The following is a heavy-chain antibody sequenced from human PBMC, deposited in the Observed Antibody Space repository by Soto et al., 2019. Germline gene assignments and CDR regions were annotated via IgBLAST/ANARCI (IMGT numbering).Heavy chain of an antibody. Sequence: ASVKVSCKASGYTFTSYAMNWVRQAPGQGLEWMGWINTNTGNPTYAQGFTGRFVFSLDTSVSTAYLQICSLKAEDTAVYYCARELGIAAAGTIPEYYYYGMDVWGQGTTVTVSS. V-gene: IGHV7-4-1*01. D-gene: IGHD6-13*01. CDR2: INTNTGNP. CDR3: ARELGIAAAGTIPEYYYYGMDV. CDR1: GYTFTSYA. J-gene: IGHJ6*02.